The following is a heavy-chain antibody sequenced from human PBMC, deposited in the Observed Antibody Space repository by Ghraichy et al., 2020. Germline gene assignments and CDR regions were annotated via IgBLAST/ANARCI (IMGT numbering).Heavy chain of an antibody. V-gene: IGHV1-18*01. J-gene: IGHJ4*02. CDR1: GYTFTSYG. Sequence: ASVKVSCKASGYTFTSYGISWVRQAPGQGLEWMGWISAYNGNTNYAQKLQGRVTMTTDTSTSTAYMELRSLRSDDTAVYYCARVMITFGGVIVIPPSFDYWGQGTLVTVSS. CDR3: ARVMITFGGVIVIPPSFDY. D-gene: IGHD3-16*02. CDR2: ISAYNGNT.